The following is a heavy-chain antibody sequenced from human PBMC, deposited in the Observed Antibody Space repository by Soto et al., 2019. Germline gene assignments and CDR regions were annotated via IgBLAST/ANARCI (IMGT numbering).Heavy chain of an antibody. CDR3: ARGSQGGIYGMDG. D-gene: IGHD3-16*01. CDR1: GYTFTSPY. J-gene: IGHJ6*02. V-gene: IGHV1-46*01. CDR2: INPSGGST. Sequence: APVKVSCKASGYTFTSPYRHWARQAPGQGLEWMGIINPSGGSTSYAQKFQGRVTMTRDTSTSTVYMELSSLRSEDTAVYYCARGSQGGIYGMDGWGQGTTVAISS.